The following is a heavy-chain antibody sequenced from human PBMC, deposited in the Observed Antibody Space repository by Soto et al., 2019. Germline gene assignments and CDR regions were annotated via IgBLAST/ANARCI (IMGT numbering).Heavy chain of an antibody. D-gene: IGHD6-13*01. Sequence: GASVKVSCKASGFTFTSSAVQWVRQARGQRLEWIGWIVVGSGNTNYAQKFQERVTITRDMSTGTAYMELSSLRSEDTAVYYCAAADIAAAGTDYYYGMDVWGQGTTVTVSS. CDR1: GFTFTSSA. CDR2: IVVGSGNT. J-gene: IGHJ6*02. V-gene: IGHV1-58*01. CDR3: AAADIAAAGTDYYYGMDV.